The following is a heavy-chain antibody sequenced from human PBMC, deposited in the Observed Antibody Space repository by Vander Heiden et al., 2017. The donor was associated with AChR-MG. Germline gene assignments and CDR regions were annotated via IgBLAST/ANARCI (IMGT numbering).Heavy chain of an antibody. CDR3: ASGNYYGMDV. CDR2: IWDDGSNK. D-gene: IGHD1-1*01. J-gene: IGHJ6*02. CDR1: GFTFSSYG. V-gene: IGHV3-33*01. Sequence: QVQLVESGGGVVQPGRSLRLSCAASGFTFSSYGMHWVRQAPGKGLEWVAVIWDDGSNKYYADSVKGRFTISRDNSKNTLYLQMNSLRAEDTAGYYCASGNYYGMDVWGQGTTGTVAS.